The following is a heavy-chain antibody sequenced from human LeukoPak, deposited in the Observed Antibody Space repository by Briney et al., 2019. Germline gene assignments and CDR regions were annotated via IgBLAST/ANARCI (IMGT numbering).Heavy chain of an antibody. Sequence: GGSLRLSCAASGFTFSSYWMSWVRDAPGKGLEWVANIKQDGIEKYYVDSVKGRFTIYRDNAKNSLYLQMNSLRAEDTAVYYCASWKARDNWFDPWGQGTLVTVSS. CDR1: GFTFSSYW. CDR2: IKQDGIEK. J-gene: IGHJ5*02. CDR3: ASWKARDNWFDP. D-gene: IGHD1-1*01. V-gene: IGHV3-7*01.